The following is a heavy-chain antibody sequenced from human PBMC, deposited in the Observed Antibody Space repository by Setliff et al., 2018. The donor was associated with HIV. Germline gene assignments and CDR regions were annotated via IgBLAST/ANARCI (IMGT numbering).Heavy chain of an antibody. Sequence: SETLSLTCTVSDSGTYYWSWIRQPAGKGLEWIGRVSSRGDTNYNPSLKSRVTMSVDTSKNQFSLKLTSVTASDTAVYYCARDLLPYYYDSKWPFDSWGQGTPVTVSS. CDR3: ARDLLPYYYDSKWPFDS. J-gene: IGHJ4*02. V-gene: IGHV4-4*07. D-gene: IGHD3-22*01. CDR2: VSSRGDT. CDR1: DSGTYY.